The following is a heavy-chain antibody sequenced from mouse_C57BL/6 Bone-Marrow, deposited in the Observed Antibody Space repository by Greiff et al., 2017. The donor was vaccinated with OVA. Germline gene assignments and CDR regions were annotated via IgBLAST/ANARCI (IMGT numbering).Heavy chain of an antibody. CDR3: ARPWRLLPYFDY. V-gene: IGHV1-50*01. CDR1: GYTFTSYW. CDR2: IDPSDSYT. J-gene: IGHJ2*01. Sequence: QVQLQQPGAELVKPGASVKLSCKASGYTFTSYWMQWVKQRPGQGLEWIGEIDPSDSYTNYNQKFKGKATLTVDTSSSTAYMQLSSLTSEDYAVYYCARPWRLLPYFDYWGQGTTLTVSS. D-gene: IGHD2-3*01.